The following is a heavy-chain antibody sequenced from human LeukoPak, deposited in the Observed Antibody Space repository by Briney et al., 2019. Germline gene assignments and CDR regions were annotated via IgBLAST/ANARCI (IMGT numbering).Heavy chain of an antibody. CDR3: ARDKVAGFPYYFDY. V-gene: IGHV1-18*01. J-gene: IGHJ4*02. CDR1: GYTFTSYG. D-gene: IGHD6-19*01. Sequence: ASVKVSCKASGYTFTSYGISWVRQAPGQGLEWMGWISAYNGNTNYSQKLQGRVTITTDTSTSTAYMELRSLRSDDTAVYYCARDKVAGFPYYFDYWGQGTLVTVSS. CDR2: ISAYNGNT.